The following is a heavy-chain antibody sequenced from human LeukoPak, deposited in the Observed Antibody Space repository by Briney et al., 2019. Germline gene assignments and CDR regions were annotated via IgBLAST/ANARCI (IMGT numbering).Heavy chain of an antibody. Sequence: GGSLRLSCAASGFTFDDYTMHWVRQAPGKGQEWVSLISWDGGSTYYADSVKGRFTISRDNSKNSLYLQMNSLRTEDTALYYCAKDKGADTAMVYYYYGMDVWGQGTTVTVSS. CDR2: ISWDGGST. V-gene: IGHV3-43*01. CDR3: AKDKGADTAMVYYYYGMDV. J-gene: IGHJ6*02. D-gene: IGHD5-18*01. CDR1: GFTFDDYT.